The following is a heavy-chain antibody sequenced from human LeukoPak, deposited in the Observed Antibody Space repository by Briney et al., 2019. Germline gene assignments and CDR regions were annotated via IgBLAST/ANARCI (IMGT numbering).Heavy chain of an antibody. J-gene: IGHJ4*02. D-gene: IGHD2-15*01. CDR1: GFTFSSYA. CDR3: ARAPRCSGGSCPTYYFDY. CDR2: ISYDGSNK. Sequence: GRSLRLSCAASGFTFSSYAMHWVRQAPGKGLEWVAVISYDGSNKYYADSVKGRFTISRDNAKNTLYLQMNSLRAEDTAVYYCARAPRCSGGSCPTYYFDYWGQGTLVTVSS. V-gene: IGHV3-30-3*01.